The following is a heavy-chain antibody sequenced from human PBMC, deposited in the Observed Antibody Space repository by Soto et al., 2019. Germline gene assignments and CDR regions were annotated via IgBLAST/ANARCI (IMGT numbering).Heavy chain of an antibody. D-gene: IGHD6-13*01. CDR3: ARERGKAAAVHFDY. Sequence: GGSLRLSCAASGFTFRSYARHWVRQAPGKELVWVSRINSDGSSTSYADSVKGRFTISRDNAKNTLYLQMNSLRAEDTAVYYCARERGKAAAVHFDYWGQGTLVTVSS. CDR2: INSDGSST. V-gene: IGHV3-74*01. J-gene: IGHJ4*02. CDR1: GFTFRSYA.